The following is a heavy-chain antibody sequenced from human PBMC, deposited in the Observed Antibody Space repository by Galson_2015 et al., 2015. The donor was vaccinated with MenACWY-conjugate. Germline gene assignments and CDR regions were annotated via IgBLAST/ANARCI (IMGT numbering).Heavy chain of an antibody. D-gene: IGHD5-12*01. CDR3: ARAHLGYGYDYFDP. CDR2: INVGSGTT. CDR1: GSIFSNYA. Sequence: SVKVSCKASGSIFSNYAMHWLRQAPGQRLEYMGWINVGSGTTRSSQKFQDRVTIITDTSANTAYMELSSLRSEDTAVYFCARAHLGYGYDYFDPCGQGTLVTVSS. V-gene: IGHV1-3*01. J-gene: IGHJ5*02.